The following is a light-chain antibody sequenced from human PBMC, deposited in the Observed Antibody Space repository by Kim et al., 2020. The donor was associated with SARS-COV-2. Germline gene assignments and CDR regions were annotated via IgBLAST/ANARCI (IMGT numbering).Light chain of an antibody. CDR2: RNN. CDR1: SNNIGTQG. CDR3: SAWDSSLRGWV. Sequence: TAPLPHMGNSNNIGTQGEAWMQQHQGHPPKPLSHRNNNRPSGISERFSASRSGNTASLTITGLQPEDEADYYCSAWDSSLRGWVFGGGTQLTVL. J-gene: IGLJ3*02. V-gene: IGLV10-54*04.